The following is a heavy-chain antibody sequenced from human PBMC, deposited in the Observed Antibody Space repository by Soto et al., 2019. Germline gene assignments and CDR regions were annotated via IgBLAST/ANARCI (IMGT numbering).Heavy chain of an antibody. CDR2: ISAYNGNT. Sequence: QVQLVQSGAEVKKPGASVKVSCRAAGYTFTSYVISWVRQAPAQGLEWMGWISAYNGNTNFAPKLQGRVTMTTDTSTSTGYMELRSLRSDDTAVYYCARVVSTVAGPYGMDVCGQGTTVTVSS. V-gene: IGHV1-18*01. CDR1: GYTFTSYV. J-gene: IGHJ6*02. D-gene: IGHD6-19*01. CDR3: ARVVSTVAGPYGMDV.